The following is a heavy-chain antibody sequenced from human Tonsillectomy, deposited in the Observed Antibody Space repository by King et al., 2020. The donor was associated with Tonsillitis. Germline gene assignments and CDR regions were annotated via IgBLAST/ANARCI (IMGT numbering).Heavy chain of an antibody. V-gene: IGHV5-51*03. J-gene: IGHJ4*02. CDR1: GYNFTNYW. D-gene: IGHD3-22*01. CDR3: ATRGGYYDSDY. Sequence: QLVQSGAEVKKPGESLKISCRGSGYNFTNYWIGWVRQMPGKGLEWMGIIYPSDSGTTYSPSFQGQVTISADKSFSTAYLQWSSLKASDTAMYYCATRGGYYDSDYWGQGTLVTVSS. CDR2: IYPSDSGT.